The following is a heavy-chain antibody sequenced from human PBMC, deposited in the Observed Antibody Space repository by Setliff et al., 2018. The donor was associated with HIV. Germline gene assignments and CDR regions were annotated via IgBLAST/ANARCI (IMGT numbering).Heavy chain of an antibody. D-gene: IGHD3-22*01. CDR3: ARASYYYDSSGWVDY. Sequence: SETLSLTCAVYGGSFSGCYWSSIRQPAGKGLEWIGRIYTSGSTNYNPSLKSRVTISVDTSKNQFSLKLSSVTAADTAVYYCARASYYYDSSGWVDYWGQGTLVTVSS. CDR1: GGSFSGCY. J-gene: IGHJ4*02. V-gene: IGHV4-59*10. CDR2: IYTSGST.